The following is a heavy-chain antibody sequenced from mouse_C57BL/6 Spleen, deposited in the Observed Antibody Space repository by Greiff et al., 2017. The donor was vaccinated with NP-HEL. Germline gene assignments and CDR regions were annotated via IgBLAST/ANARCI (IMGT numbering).Heavy chain of an antibody. Sequence: EVMLVESGGDLVKPGGSLKLSCAASGFTFSSYGMSWVRQTPDKRLEWVATISSGGSYTYYPDSVKGRFTISRDNAKNTLYLQMSSLKSEDTAMYYCARRVGTDYFDYWGQGTTLTVSS. CDR2: ISSGGSYT. J-gene: IGHJ2*01. V-gene: IGHV5-6*02. D-gene: IGHD4-1*01. CDR1: GFTFSSYG. CDR3: ARRVGTDYFDY.